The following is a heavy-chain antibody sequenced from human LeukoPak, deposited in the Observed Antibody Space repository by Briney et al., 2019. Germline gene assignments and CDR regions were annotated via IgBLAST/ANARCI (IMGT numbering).Heavy chain of an antibody. V-gene: IGHV3-48*04. CDR3: ARSLVDIVATIPYYYYGMDV. D-gene: IGHD5-12*01. J-gene: IGHJ6*02. CDR1: GFTFSSYS. CDR2: ISSSSSTI. Sequence: GGSLRLSCAASGFTFSSYSMNWVRQAPGKGLEWVSYISSSSSTIYYADSVKGRFTISRDNAKNSLYLQMNSLRAEDTAVYYCARSLVDIVATIPYYYYGMDVWGQGTTVTVSS.